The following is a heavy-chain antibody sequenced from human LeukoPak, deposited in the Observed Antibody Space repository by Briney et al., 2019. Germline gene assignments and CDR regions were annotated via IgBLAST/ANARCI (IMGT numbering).Heavy chain of an antibody. J-gene: IGHJ4*02. CDR3: ARGDPLYSSGWYY. Sequence: PGGSLRLSCAASGFTFSSYGMHWVRQAPGKGLEWVANIKQDGSEKYYVDSVKGRFTISRDNAKNSLYLQMNSLRAEDTAVYYCARGDPLYSSGWYYWGQGTLVTVSS. D-gene: IGHD6-19*01. V-gene: IGHV3-7*01. CDR1: GFTFSSYG. CDR2: IKQDGSEK.